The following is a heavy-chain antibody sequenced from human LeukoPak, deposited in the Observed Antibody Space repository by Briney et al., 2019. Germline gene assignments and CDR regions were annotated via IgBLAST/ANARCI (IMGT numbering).Heavy chain of an antibody. CDR3: ARDLRGHRASHVYYYDSSGYFHYYYGMDV. J-gene: IGHJ6*02. V-gene: IGHV4-30-4*01. CDR2: IYYSGST. CDR1: GGSISSGDYY. D-gene: IGHD3-22*01. Sequence: TSQTLSLTCTVSGGSISSGDYYWSWIRQPPGKGLEWIGYIYYSGSTYYNPSLKSRVTISVDTSKNQFSLQLNSVTPEDTAVYYCARDLRGHRASHVYYYDSSGYFHYYYGMDVWGQGTTVTVSS.